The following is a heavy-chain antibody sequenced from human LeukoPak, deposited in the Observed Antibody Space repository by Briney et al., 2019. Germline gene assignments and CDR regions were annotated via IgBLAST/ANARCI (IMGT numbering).Heavy chain of an antibody. CDR2: MNPNSGNT. V-gene: IGHV1-8*01. CDR3: TRGRGLVVTLADY. CDR1: GYTFTSYD. D-gene: IGHD6-6*01. J-gene: IGHJ4*02. Sequence: GASVKVSCKASGYTFTSYDINWVRQAPGQGLEWMGWMNPNSGNTGYAQKFQGRVTMTRNTSISTAYMELSSLRSEDTAVYYCTRGRGLVVTLADYWGQGTLVTVSS.